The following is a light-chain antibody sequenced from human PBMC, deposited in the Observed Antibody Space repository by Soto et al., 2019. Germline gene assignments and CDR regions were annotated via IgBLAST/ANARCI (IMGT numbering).Light chain of an antibody. Sequence: DIQMTQSPSTLSGSVGDRVTITCRASQTISSWLAWYQQKPGKAPKLLIYKASTLKSGVPSRFSGSGSGTEFTLTISSLQPDDFATYYCQQVKTYPRTFGGGIKVDIK. CDR1: QTISSW. V-gene: IGKV1-5*03. J-gene: IGKJ4*01. CDR3: QQVKTYPRT. CDR2: KAS.